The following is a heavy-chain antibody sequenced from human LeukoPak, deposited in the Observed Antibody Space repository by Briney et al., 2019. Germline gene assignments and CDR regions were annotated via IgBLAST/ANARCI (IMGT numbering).Heavy chain of an antibody. CDR1: GYTFTSYG. D-gene: IGHD1-1*01. J-gene: IGHJ4*02. Sequence: ASVKVSCKASGYTFTSYGISWVRQAPGQGLEWMGWISAYNGNTNYAQKFQGRVTITTDESTSTAYMELSSLRSEDTAVYYCARVLRYSHYYFDYWGQGTLVTVSS. V-gene: IGHV1-18*01. CDR3: ARVLRYSHYYFDY. CDR2: ISAYNGNT.